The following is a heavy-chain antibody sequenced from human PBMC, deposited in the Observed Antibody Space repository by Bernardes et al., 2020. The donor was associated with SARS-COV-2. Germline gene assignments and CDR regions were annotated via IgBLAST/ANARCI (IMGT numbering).Heavy chain of an antibody. V-gene: IGHV2-5*02. CDR3: AHRRSYDFWSGYYAPLPKQPLRGIMDV. J-gene: IGHJ6*02. CDR2: IYWDDDK. Sequence: SGPTLVKPTETLTLTCTFSGFSLTDGGVGVGWIRQPPGKALEWLALIYWDDDKRYSPSLKSRLTITKDNAKNPVVLTMTNMDPVDTATYYCAHRRSYDFWSGYYAPLPKQPLRGIMDVWGHGTTVTVSS. D-gene: IGHD3-3*01. CDR1: GFSLTDGGVG.